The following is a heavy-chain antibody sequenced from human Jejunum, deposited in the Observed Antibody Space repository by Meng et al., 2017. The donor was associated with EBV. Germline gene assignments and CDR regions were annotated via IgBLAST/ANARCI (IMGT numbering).Heavy chain of an antibody. V-gene: IGHV3-23*01. CDR1: GLTLSNYD. Sequence: EVHLLESGGALIQPVESLRLSCAASGLTLSNYDVSWVRQAPGKGLEWVSVITASSGSTFYADSVKGRFTISRDNSKRTVYLQMKSPRGEDTAVYYCVARSRPQEVDYWGQGTLVTVSS. CDR2: ITASSGST. J-gene: IGHJ4*02. CDR3: VARSRPQEVDY.